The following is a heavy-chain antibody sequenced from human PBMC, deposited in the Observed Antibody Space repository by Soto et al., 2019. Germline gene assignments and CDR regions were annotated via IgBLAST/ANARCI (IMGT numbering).Heavy chain of an antibody. CDR3: ARTLYGDNVDY. V-gene: IGHV1-8*01. Sequence: EWMGWMNPKSGNTGYAQKFQGRVTMTRNTSISTAYMELSSLRSEDTAVYYCARTLYGDNVDYWGQGTLVTVSS. D-gene: IGHD4-17*01. CDR2: MNPKSGNT. J-gene: IGHJ4*02.